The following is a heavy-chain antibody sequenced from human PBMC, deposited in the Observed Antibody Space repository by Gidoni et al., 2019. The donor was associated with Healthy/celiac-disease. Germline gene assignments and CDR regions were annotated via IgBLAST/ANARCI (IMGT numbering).Heavy chain of an antibody. Sequence: QVQMVQSGAGVKNPGSAVKGSCTASGYTFTSYYMPWLRQAPGQGLEWMGIINPSGGSTSYAQKFQGRVTMTRDTSTSTVYMELSSLRSEDTAVYYCARESATEYSSSFDYWGQGTLVTVSS. J-gene: IGHJ4*02. D-gene: IGHD6-6*01. CDR1: GYTFTSYY. V-gene: IGHV1-46*01. CDR3: ARESATEYSSSFDY. CDR2: INPSGGST.